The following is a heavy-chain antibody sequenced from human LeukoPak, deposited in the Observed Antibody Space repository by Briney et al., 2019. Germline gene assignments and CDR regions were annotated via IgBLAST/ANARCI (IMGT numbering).Heavy chain of an antibody. D-gene: IGHD4-17*01. CDR2: IKNDGSIQ. V-gene: IGHV3-7*01. CDR1: GFTFSSRW. J-gene: IGHJ4*02. CDR3: AKHGDYSFED. Sequence: GGSLRLSCAASGFTFSSRWMGWVRQAPGEGLEWVANIKNDGSIQYYVGSVKGRFTISRDNARNSLFLQMNSLRAEDTAVYYCAKHGDYSFEDWGQGTLVTVSS.